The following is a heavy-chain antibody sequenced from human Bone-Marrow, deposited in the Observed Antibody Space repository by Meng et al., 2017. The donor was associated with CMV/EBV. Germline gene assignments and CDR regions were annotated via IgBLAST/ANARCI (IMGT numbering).Heavy chain of an antibody. D-gene: IGHD1-1*01. J-gene: IGHJ4*02. CDR1: GFTFDDYG. Sequence: GESLKISCAASGFTFDDYGVSWVRQAPGKGLEWVSGINWNGGTTGYADSVKGRFTISRDNAKNSLYLQMNSLRAEDTAVYYCAREDTGDFDYWGQGALVTVSS. CDR2: INWNGGTT. V-gene: IGHV3-20*04. CDR3: AREDTGDFDY.